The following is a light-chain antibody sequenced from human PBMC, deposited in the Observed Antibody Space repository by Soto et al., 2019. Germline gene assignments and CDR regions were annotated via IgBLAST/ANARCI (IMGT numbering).Light chain of an antibody. V-gene: IGKV3-15*01. CDR2: AAS. J-gene: IGKJ2*01. Sequence: EIVMTQSPATLSVSPGERVTLSCRASQSISSNLAWYQQKPGQAPRLLIYAASTRAPGVPARFSGSGSGTDFTPTISSLQSEDFAVYYCQQYNIWPPYTFGQGTKLEIK. CDR3: QQYNIWPPYT. CDR1: QSISSN.